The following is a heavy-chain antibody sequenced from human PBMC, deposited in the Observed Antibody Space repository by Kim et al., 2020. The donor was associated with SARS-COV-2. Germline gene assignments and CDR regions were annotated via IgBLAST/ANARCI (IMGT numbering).Heavy chain of an antibody. CDR2: IKQDGSEK. CDR3: ARAHTAISNVPAAI. J-gene: IGHJ4*02. D-gene: IGHD2-2*01. V-gene: IGHV3-7*01. CDR1: GFTFSSYW. Sequence: GGSLRLSCAASGFTFSSYWMSWVRQAPGKGLEWVANIKQDGSEKYYVDSVKGRFTISRDNAKNSLYLQMNSLRAEDTAVYYCARAHTAISNVPAAIWGQGTLVTVSS.